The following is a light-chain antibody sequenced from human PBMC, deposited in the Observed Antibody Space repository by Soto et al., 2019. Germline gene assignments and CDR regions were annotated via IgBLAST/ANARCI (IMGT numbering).Light chain of an antibody. CDR2: GAS. CDR1: QSVSNNY. Sequence: EIVFTQSPSTLSLSPGERATLSCRASQSVSNNYLAWYQQRPGQTPSLLIYGASTRATGIPDRFSGSGSGTHFTLTISSLQPEDFATYYCQQADSLPLVTFGQGRRLEIK. CDR3: QQADSLPLVT. V-gene: IGKV3D-7*01. J-gene: IGKJ5*01.